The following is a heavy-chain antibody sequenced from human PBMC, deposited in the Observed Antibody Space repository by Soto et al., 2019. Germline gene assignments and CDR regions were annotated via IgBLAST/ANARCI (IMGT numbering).Heavy chain of an antibody. V-gene: IGHV4-59*01. Sequence: SETLSLTCTVSGGSISSYYWSWIRQPPGKGLEWIGYIYYSGSTNYNPSLKSRVTISVDTSKNQFSLKLSSVTAADTAVYYCARVIDGYNYDYWGQGTLVTVSS. CDR3: ARVIDGYNYDY. CDR2: IYYSGST. D-gene: IGHD5-12*01. J-gene: IGHJ4*02. CDR1: GGSISSYY.